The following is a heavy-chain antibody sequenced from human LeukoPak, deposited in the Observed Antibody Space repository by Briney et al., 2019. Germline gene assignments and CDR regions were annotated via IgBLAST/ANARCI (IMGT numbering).Heavy chain of an antibody. V-gene: IGHV3-23*01. CDR1: GFTFSSYA. CDR3: ARTYSSSDEFDY. J-gene: IGHJ4*02. CDR2: ISGSGGST. Sequence: PGGSLRLSCAASGFTFSSYAMIWVRPAPGKGLEWVSAISGSGGSTYYADSVQGRFTISRDNSKNTLYLQMNSLRAEDTAVYYCARTYSSSDEFDYWGQGTLVTVSS. D-gene: IGHD6-13*01.